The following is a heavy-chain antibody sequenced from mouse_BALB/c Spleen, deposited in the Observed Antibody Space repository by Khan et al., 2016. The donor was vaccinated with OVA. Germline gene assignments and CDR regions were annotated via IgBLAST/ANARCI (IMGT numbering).Heavy chain of an antibody. CDR2: IWAGGST. J-gene: IGHJ2*01. D-gene: IGHD1-3*01. V-gene: IGHV2-9*02. CDR3: ARLKDI. Sequence: QVQLKESGPGLVAPSQSLFITCTVSGFSLTSYGVHWVRQPLGKGLEWLGVIWAGGSTNYHSALMSRLSISKDNSKSQVFLKMNSLQTDDTAMYYCARLKDIWGQGTTLTVSS. CDR1: GFSLTSYG.